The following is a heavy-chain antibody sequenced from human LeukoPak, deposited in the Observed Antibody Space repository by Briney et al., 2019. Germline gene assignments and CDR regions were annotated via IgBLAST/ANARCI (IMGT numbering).Heavy chain of an antibody. J-gene: IGHJ6*03. CDR2: IIPIFGTA. CDR1: GGTFSSCA. Sequence: SVKVSCKASGGTFSSCAISWVRQAPGQGLEWMGGIIPIFGTANYAQKFQGRVTITADESTSTAYMELSSLRSEDTAVYYCARDQGTVLLWFGYYMDVWGKGTTVTVSS. D-gene: IGHD3-10*01. CDR3: ARDQGTVLLWFGYYMDV. V-gene: IGHV1-69*13.